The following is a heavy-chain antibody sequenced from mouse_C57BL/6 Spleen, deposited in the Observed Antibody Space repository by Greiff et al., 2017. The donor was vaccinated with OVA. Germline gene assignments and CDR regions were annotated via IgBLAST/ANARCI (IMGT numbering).Heavy chain of an antibody. CDR1: GYTFTDHT. J-gene: IGHJ4*01. Sequence: QVQLQQSDAELVKPGASVKISCKVSGYTFTDHTIHWMKQRPEQGLEWIGYIYPRDGSTKYNEKFKGKATLTADKSSSTVYMQLNSLTSEDSAVYFCAQIYYDYGYAMDYWGQGTSVTVSS. CDR2: IYPRDGST. D-gene: IGHD2-4*01. CDR3: AQIYYDYGYAMDY. V-gene: IGHV1-78*01.